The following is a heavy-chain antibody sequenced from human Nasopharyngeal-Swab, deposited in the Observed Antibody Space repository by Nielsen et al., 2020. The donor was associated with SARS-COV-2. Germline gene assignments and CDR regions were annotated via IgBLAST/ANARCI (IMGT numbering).Heavy chain of an antibody. Sequence: GESLKISCAASGFTFSNYSMNWVRQAPGKGLEWVSSISSSSSYIYYADSVKGRFTISRDNSKNTLYLQMNSLRAEDTAVYYCARGGLDSSSWYGYYFDYWGQGTLVTVSS. D-gene: IGHD6-13*01. V-gene: IGHV3-21*01. CDR3: ARGGLDSSSWYGYYFDY. CDR2: ISSSSSYI. J-gene: IGHJ4*02. CDR1: GFTFSNYS.